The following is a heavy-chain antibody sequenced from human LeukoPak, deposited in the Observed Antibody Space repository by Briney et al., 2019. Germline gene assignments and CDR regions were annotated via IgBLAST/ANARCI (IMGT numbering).Heavy chain of an antibody. CDR1: GFSFSTFV. D-gene: IGHD6-19*01. CDR2: IRPDGSHI. CDR3: ARALGQWLVFEL. V-gene: IGHV3-33*01. J-gene: IGHJ4*02. Sequence: GGSLRLSCAASGFSFSTFVMHWVRQAPGKGLEWVAVIRPDGSHISYVDPVKGRFTISRDNAKNTLYLQMNSLRAEDTAVYYCARALGQWLVFELWGQGTLVTVSS.